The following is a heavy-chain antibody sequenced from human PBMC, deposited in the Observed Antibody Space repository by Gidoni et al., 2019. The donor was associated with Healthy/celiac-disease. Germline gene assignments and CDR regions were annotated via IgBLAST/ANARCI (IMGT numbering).Heavy chain of an antibody. CDR1: GFTFSSYA. V-gene: IGHV3-23*01. Sequence: EVQLLESGGGLVQPGGSLRLSCAASGFTFSSYAMSWVRQAPGTGLEWVSAISGSGGSTYYADSVKGRFTISRDNSKNTLYLQMNSLRAEDTAVYYCAKDRQPLYDFWSGYYRGSDYWGQGTLVTVSS. J-gene: IGHJ4*02. CDR2: ISGSGGST. D-gene: IGHD3-3*01. CDR3: AKDRQPLYDFWSGYYRGSDY.